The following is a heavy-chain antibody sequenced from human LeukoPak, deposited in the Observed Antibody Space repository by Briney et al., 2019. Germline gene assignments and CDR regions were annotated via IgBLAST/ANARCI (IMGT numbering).Heavy chain of an antibody. D-gene: IGHD2-15*01. CDR3: ARDPQYCSGGSCYSFDY. Sequence: GGSLRLSCAASGFTFSTYSKNWVRQAPGKGLEWVSSIISSSSYIYYADSVKGRFTISRDNAKNSLYLQMNSLRAEGTAVYYCARDPQYCSGGSCYSFDYWGQGTLVTVSS. CDR1: GFTFSTYS. J-gene: IGHJ4*02. CDR2: IISSSSYI. V-gene: IGHV3-21*01.